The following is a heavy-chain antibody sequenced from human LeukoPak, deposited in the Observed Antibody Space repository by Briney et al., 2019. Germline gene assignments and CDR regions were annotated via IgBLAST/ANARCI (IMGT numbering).Heavy chain of an antibody. V-gene: IGHV4-59*08. Sequence: SETLSLTCSVSGGSIGSYHWSWIRQPPGKGLEWIGYIYYSGSTNYNPSLKSRVTISVDTSKSQFSLKLSSVTAADTAVYYCARHLRIAYFDYWGQGTLVTVSS. D-gene: IGHD2-15*01. CDR1: GGSIGSYH. CDR3: ARHLRIAYFDY. J-gene: IGHJ4*02. CDR2: IYYSGST.